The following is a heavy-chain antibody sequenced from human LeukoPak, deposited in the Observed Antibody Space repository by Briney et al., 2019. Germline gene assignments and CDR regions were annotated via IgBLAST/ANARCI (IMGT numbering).Heavy chain of an antibody. Sequence: PGGSLRLSCAASGFTFSSYAMHWVRQAPGKGLEYVSAISSNGGSTYYANSVKGRFTISRDNSKNTLYLQMGSLRAEDMAVYYCARDRRYYGSGSYYYYYMDVWGKGTTVTISS. J-gene: IGHJ6*03. V-gene: IGHV3-64*01. D-gene: IGHD3-10*01. CDR1: GFTFSSYA. CDR3: ARDRRYYGSGSYYYYYMDV. CDR2: ISSNGGST.